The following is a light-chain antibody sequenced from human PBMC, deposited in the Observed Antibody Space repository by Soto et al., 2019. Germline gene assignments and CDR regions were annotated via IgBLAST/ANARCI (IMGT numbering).Light chain of an antibody. CDR3: QSYDSNNPWV. CDR1: SGSIADNY. CDR2: EDK. J-gene: IGLJ3*02. V-gene: IGLV6-57*01. Sequence: NFMLTQPHSVSESPGKTVTISCTRSSGSIADNYVQWYQQRPGSSPTTVIYEDKQRPSGVPDRFSGSIDSSSNSASLTISGLKTEDEADYYCQSYDSNNPWVFGGGTKLTVL.